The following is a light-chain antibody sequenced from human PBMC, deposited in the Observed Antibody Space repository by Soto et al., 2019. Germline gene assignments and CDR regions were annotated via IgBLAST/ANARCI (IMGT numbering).Light chain of an antibody. J-gene: IGKJ1*01. V-gene: IGKV3-11*01. CDR1: QSIGNY. CDR2: ATS. CDR3: QQYGSSPWT. Sequence: VLTQSPSTLSLSPGEGATLSCRASQSIGNYLAWYQQKPGQAPRLLIYATSNRATGIPARFSGSGSGTDFTLTISSLEPEDFAVYYCQQYGSSPWTFGQGTKVDI.